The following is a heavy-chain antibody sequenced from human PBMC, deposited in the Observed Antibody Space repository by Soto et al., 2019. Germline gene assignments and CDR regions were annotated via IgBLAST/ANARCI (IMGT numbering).Heavy chain of an antibody. Sequence: QVQLVESGGGVVQPGRSLRLSCAASGFTFSSYAMHWVRQAPGKGLEWVAVISYDGSNKYYADSVKGRFTISRDNSKNTLYLQMKSRRAEDTAVYYCARELAEPLGSYYYYGMDVWGQGTTVTVSS. D-gene: IGHD6-6*01. J-gene: IGHJ6*02. CDR3: ARELAEPLGSYYYYGMDV. V-gene: IGHV3-30-3*01. CDR2: ISYDGSNK. CDR1: GFTFSSYA.